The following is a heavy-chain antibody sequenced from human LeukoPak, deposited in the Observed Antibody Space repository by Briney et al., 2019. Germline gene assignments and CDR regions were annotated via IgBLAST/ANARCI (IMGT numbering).Heavy chain of an antibody. CDR1: GFPVSSNY. D-gene: IGHD5-24*01. CDR3: ARDIRGYNPFDY. CDR2: IYSDGRT. Sequence: GGSLRLSCAASGFPVSSNYMSWVRQAPGKGLEWVSVIYSDGRTNYADSVKCRFTISRDNSKNTLYLQMNSLRAEDTAMYYCARDIRGYNPFDYWGQGTLVTVSS. J-gene: IGHJ4*02. V-gene: IGHV3-66*01.